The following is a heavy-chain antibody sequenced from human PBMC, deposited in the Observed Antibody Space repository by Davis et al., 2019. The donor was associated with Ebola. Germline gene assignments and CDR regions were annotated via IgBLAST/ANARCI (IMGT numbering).Heavy chain of an antibody. CDR3: ARGSKYYYYYYMDV. Sequence: ASVKVSCKASGFTFTGYYMHWVRQAPGQGPEWMGWISLNSGSTKYSHKFQGRVTSTRDTSISTAYMELSRLRSDDTAVYYCARGSKYYYYYYMDVWGKGTTVTVSS. CDR2: ISLNSGST. D-gene: IGHD2/OR15-2a*01. J-gene: IGHJ6*03. V-gene: IGHV1-2*02. CDR1: GFTFTGYY.